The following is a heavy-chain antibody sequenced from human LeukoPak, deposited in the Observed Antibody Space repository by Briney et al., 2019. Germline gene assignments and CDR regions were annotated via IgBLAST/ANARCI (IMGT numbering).Heavy chain of an antibody. Sequence: ASVKVSCKASGYTFTGYYMHWVRQAPGQGLEWMGWINPNSGGTNYAQKFQGRVTMTRDTSISTAYMELSRLRSDDTAVCYCARDYYGSAYFDYWGQGTLVTVSS. V-gene: IGHV1-2*02. J-gene: IGHJ4*02. D-gene: IGHD3-10*01. CDR1: GYTFTGYY. CDR2: INPNSGGT. CDR3: ARDYYGSAYFDY.